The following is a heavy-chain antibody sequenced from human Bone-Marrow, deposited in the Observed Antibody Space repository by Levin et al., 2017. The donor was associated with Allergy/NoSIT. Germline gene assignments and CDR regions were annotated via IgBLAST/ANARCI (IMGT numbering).Heavy chain of an antibody. CDR1: GFDFSSYG. CDR2: ISHDGNEA. CDR3: ARTRYYSGSSGYQSFDS. D-gene: IGHD3-22*01. V-gene: IGHV3-30*12. Sequence: GGSLRLSCATSGFDFSSYGMHWVRQAPGKGLEWVASISHDGNEAHYADSVKGRFTISRDNSKDTVYLQINSLRAADTAVYYCARTRYYSGSSGYQSFDSWGQGIMVTVSS. J-gene: IGHJ4*02.